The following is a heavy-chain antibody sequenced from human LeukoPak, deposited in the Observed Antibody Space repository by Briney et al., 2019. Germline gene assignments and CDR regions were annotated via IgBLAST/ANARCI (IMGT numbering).Heavy chain of an antibody. J-gene: IGHJ5*02. CDR2: IYYSGST. D-gene: IGHD6-19*01. Sequence: SETLSLTCTVSGGSISSGGYYWSWIRQHPGKGLGWIGYIYYSGSTYYNPSLKSRVTISVDTSKNQFSLKLSSVTAADTAVYYCAGLYSSGWYEEGHWFDPWGQGTLVTVSS. V-gene: IGHV4-31*03. CDR3: AGLYSSGWYEEGHWFDP. CDR1: GGSISSGGYY.